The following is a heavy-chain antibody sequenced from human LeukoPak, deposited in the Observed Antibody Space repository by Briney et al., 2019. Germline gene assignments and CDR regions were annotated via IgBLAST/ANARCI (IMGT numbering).Heavy chain of an antibody. V-gene: IGHV1-18*01. CDR2: ISGYNGNT. CDR3: GRAPNYSGSGSFFSDY. Sequence: GASVKVSCKASGYTFTNYGIHWVRQAPGQGLEWMGWISGYNGNTRYAHKVQDRVTVTTDTSTTTAYMELRSLRSDDAAVYYCGRAPNYSGSGSFFSDYWGQGTLVTVSS. D-gene: IGHD3-10*01. J-gene: IGHJ4*02. CDR1: GYTFTNYG.